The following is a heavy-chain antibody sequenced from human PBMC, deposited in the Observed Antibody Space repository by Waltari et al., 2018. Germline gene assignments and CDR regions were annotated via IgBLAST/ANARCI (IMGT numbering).Heavy chain of an antibody. Sequence: EVQLVESGGGLVKPGESLRLSCVGSGYPFNDAWMSWVRQAPGKGLEWGGRIKREIDGGTAEYVESVKDRFTISRDDSKNTLYLQMNSLKSEDSAVYFCVRESFGNDIWGQGTLVTVSS. CDR3: VRESFGNDI. D-gene: IGHD3-10*01. CDR2: IKREIDGGTA. CDR1: GYPFNDAW. V-gene: IGHV3-15*01. J-gene: IGHJ4*02.